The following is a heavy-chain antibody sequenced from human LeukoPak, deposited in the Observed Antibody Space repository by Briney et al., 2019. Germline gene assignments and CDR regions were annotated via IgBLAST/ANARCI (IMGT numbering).Heavy chain of an antibody. CDR2: ISGSGDTT. D-gene: IGHD2-15*01. CDR1: GFTFSSYA. J-gene: IGHJ4*02. Sequence: GGSLRLYCAASGFTFSSYAMSWVRQAPGEGLEWVSSISGSGDTTYYADSVKGRFTISRDNSKNTLYLQMNSLRAEDTAVYYCAKEERGCSGGSCYFDYWGQGTLVTVSS. V-gene: IGHV3-23*01. CDR3: AKEERGCSGGSCYFDY.